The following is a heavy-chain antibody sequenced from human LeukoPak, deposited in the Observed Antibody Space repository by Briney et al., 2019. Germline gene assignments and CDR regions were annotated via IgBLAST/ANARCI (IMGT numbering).Heavy chain of an antibody. CDR1: GGTFSSYA. V-gene: IGHV1-69*13. D-gene: IGHD1-26*01. CDR2: INPIFGTA. CDR3: AREVGAYHDAFDI. J-gene: IGHJ3*02. Sequence: ASVKVSCKASGGTFSSYAISWVRQAPGQGLEWMGGINPIFGTANYAQKFQGRVTITADESTSTAYMELSSLRSEDTAVYYCAREVGAYHDAFDIWGQGTMVTVSS.